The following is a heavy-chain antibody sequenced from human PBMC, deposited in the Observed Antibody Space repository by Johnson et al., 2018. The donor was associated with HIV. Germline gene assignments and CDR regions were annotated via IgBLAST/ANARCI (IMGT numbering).Heavy chain of an antibody. Sequence: VQLVESGGGVVQPGRSLRLSCAASGFTFSSYAMHWVRQAPGKGLEWVAVISYDGSNKYYADSVKGRFTISRDNSKNTRYLQMNSLRAEDTAVYYCAKVNRMEQWLAGGGAFDIWGQGTMVTVSS. J-gene: IGHJ3*02. V-gene: IGHV3-30-3*01. CDR2: ISYDGSNK. D-gene: IGHD6-19*01. CDR3: AKVNRMEQWLAGGGAFDI. CDR1: GFTFSSYA.